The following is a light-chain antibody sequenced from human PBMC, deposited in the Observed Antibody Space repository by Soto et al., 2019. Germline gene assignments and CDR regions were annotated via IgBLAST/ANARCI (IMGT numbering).Light chain of an antibody. J-gene: IGKJ2*01. CDR3: QQYNTYPFT. V-gene: IGKV1-5*03. CDR2: LAS. Sequence: DIQMTQSPTFLSASVGDRVTITCRASLSISSYLAWYHQKPGQAPKLLIYLASTLENGVPSRISGSGSGTEFTLTISSLQPDDFATYHCQQYNTYPFTFGQGTKLEI. CDR1: LSISSY.